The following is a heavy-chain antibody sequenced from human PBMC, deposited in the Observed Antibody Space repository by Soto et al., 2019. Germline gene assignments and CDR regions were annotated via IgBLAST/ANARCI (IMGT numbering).Heavy chain of an antibody. V-gene: IGHV4-59*01. CDR3: ARSFMVPVAFFDY. CDR1: NCSLSSNY. D-gene: IGHD3-10*01. J-gene: IGHJ4*02. Sequence: SESLSLSCAVSNCSLSSNYWGWIRQSPGKGLEWIGNIYYSGSTNYNPSLKSRVTMSVDTSKNQFTLKLSSVTAADTGVYFCARSFMVPVAFFDYWGQGTPVTVS. CDR2: IYYSGST.